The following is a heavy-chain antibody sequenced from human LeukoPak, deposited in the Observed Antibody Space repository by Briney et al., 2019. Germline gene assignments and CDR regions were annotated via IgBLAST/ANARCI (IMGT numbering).Heavy chain of an antibody. CDR1: GYTFTGYY. J-gene: IGHJ4*02. CDR3: ARDLRRYDSRGYGY. CDR2: INPNSGGT. D-gene: IGHD3-22*01. Sequence: ASVKVSCKASGYTFTGYYMHWVRQAPGQGLEWMGRINPNSGGTNYAQKFQGRVTMTRDTSISTAYMELSRLRSDDTAVYYCARDLRRYDSRGYGYWGQGTLVTVSS. V-gene: IGHV1-2*06.